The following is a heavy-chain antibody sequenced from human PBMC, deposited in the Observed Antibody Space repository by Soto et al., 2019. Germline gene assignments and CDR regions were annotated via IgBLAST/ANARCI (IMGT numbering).Heavy chain of an antibody. CDR1: GYTFTSYD. CDR3: ARDSGGWFSDQFDY. Sequence: ASVKVSCKASGYTFTSYDINWVRQATGQGLEWMGWMNPNSGNTGYAQKFQGRVTMTRNTSISTAYMELSSLRSEDTAVYYCARDSGGWFSDQFDYWGQGTRVTVSS. D-gene: IGHD6-19*01. CDR2: MNPNSGNT. J-gene: IGHJ4*02. V-gene: IGHV1-8*01.